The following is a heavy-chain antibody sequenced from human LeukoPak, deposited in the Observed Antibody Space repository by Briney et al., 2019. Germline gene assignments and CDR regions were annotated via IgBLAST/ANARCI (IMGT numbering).Heavy chain of an antibody. V-gene: IGHV4-61*02. J-gene: IGHJ4*02. CDR2: IYTSGST. CDR3: ARDRTTRGSWYGYYFDY. CDR1: GGSISSGSYY. D-gene: IGHD6-13*01. Sequence: PSETLSLTCTVSGGSISSGSYYWSWIRQPAGKGLEWIGRIYTSGSTNYNPSLKSRVTISVDTSKNQFSPKLSSVTAADTAVYYCARDRTTRGSWYGYYFDYWGQGTLVTVSS.